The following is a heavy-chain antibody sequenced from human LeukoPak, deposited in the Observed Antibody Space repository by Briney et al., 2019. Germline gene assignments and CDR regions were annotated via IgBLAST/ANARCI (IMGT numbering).Heavy chain of an antibody. V-gene: IGHV1-69*04. CDR1: GGTFSSYA. CDR2: IIPILGIA. CDR3: ARDSPYDSSGYYPFSGDY. J-gene: IGHJ4*02. Sequence: SVKVSCKASGGTFSSYAISWVRQAPGQGLEWMGRIIPILGIANYAQKFQGRVTITADKSTSTAYMKLSSLRSEDTAVYYCARDSPYDSSGYYPFSGDYWGQGTLVTVSS. D-gene: IGHD3-22*01.